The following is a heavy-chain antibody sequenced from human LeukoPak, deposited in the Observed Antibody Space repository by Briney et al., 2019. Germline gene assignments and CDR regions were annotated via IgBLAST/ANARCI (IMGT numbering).Heavy chain of an antibody. Sequence: GRSLRLSCVASGFTFCSYAMHWVRQAPGKGLEWVALISYDGSNKDYAVSVKGRFTISRDNSKNTLYLQMNSLRGEDTVVYYCARDLRDSGWNLDNWGQGTQVTVSS. D-gene: IGHD6-19*01. V-gene: IGHV3-30-3*01. CDR3: ARDLRDSGWNLDN. CDR2: ISYDGSNK. CDR1: GFTFCSYA. J-gene: IGHJ4*02.